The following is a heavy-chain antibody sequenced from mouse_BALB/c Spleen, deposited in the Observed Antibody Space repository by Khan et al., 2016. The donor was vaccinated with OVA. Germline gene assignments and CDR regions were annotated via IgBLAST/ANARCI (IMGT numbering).Heavy chain of an antibody. CDR1: GYTFTTYW. CDR3: TRDRIDY. J-gene: IGHJ2*01. V-gene: IGHV1-7*01. CDR2: INPTSGYT. Sequence: VQLQQSGAELAKPGASVKMSCKASGYTFTTYWMHWVKQRPGQGLEWIGYINPTSGYTDYNDKFKDRATLSADKSSSTASMQLNSLTSEDSAVYYCTRDRIDYWGQGTTLTVPS.